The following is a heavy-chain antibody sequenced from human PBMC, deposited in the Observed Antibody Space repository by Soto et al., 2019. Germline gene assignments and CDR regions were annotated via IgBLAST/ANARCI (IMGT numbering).Heavy chain of an antibody. CDR1: GGTFSSYA. CDR3: ARRRLEPHRERYWFDP. D-gene: IGHD1-1*01. CDR2: IIPIFGTA. Sequence: SVKVSCKASGGTFSSYAISWVRQAPGQGLEWMGGIIPIFGTANYAQKFQGRVTITADESTSTAYMELSSLRSEDTAVYYCARRRLEPHRERYWFDPWGQGTLVTVSS. J-gene: IGHJ5*02. V-gene: IGHV1-69*13.